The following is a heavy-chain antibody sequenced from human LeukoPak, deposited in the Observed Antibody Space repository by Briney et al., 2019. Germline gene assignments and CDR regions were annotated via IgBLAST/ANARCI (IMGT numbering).Heavy chain of an antibody. D-gene: IGHD4-17*01. J-gene: IGHJ4*02. CDR1: GLTFSSYA. CDR2: INNSGGRI. Sequence: GGSLRLSCAASGLTFSSYAMSWVRQAPGKGLEWVSSINNSGGRIYYAASVKGRFTISRDNSKNTLYIQMNSLRAEDRAIYYCAKHGEAYGDSRTDYWGQGTLVTVPS. V-gene: IGHV3-23*01. CDR3: AKHGEAYGDSRTDY.